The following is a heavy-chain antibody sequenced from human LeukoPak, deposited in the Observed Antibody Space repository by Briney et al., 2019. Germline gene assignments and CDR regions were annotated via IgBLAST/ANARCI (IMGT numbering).Heavy chain of an antibody. Sequence: SVKVSCKASGGTFSSYAISWVRQAPGQGLEWMGRIIPILGIANYAQKFQGRVTITADKSTSTAYMELSSLRSEDTAVYYCAREGGGGGPRLYGGAFDIWGQGTMVTVSS. CDR2: IIPILGIA. V-gene: IGHV1-69*04. D-gene: IGHD2-21*01. J-gene: IGHJ3*02. CDR1: GGTFSSYA. CDR3: AREGGGGGPRLYGGAFDI.